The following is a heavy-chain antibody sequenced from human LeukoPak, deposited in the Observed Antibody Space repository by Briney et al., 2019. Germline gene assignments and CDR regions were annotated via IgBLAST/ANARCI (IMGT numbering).Heavy chain of an antibody. CDR1: GFTFSDYY. CDR2: ISSSGSTI. Sequence: GGSLRLSCAASGFTFSDYYMSWIRQAPGKGLEWVSYISSSGSTIYYADSVKGRFTISRDNAKNSLYLQMNSLRAEDTAVYYCARVNYDFWSDYNYYYMDVWGKGPRSPSP. J-gene: IGHJ6*03. CDR3: ARVNYDFWSDYNYYYMDV. D-gene: IGHD3-3*01. V-gene: IGHV3-11*01.